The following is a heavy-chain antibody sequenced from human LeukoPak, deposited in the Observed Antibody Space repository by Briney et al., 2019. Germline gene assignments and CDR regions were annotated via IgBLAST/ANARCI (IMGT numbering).Heavy chain of an antibody. CDR3: AKDLEEQWLVNLPGAFDI. CDR1: GFTFGDYY. J-gene: IGHJ3*02. CDR2: ISGSGGST. V-gene: IGHV3-23*01. Sequence: GGSLRLSCAASGFTFGDYYMTWLRQAPGKGLEWVSAISGSGGSTYYADSVKGRFTISRDNSKNTLYLQMNSLRAEDTAVYYCAKDLEEQWLVNLPGAFDIWGQGTMVTVSS. D-gene: IGHD6-19*01.